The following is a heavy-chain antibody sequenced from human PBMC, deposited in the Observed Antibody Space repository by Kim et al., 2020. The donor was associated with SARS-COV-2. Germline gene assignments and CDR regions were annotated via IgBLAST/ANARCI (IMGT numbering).Heavy chain of an antibody. V-gene: IGHV5-51*01. D-gene: IGHD6-13*01. Sequence: TRYSPSFQGQVTISADKSISTAYLQWSSLKASDTAMYYCGIAAASTGFDYWGQGTLVTVSS. CDR3: GIAAASTGFDY. CDR2: T. J-gene: IGHJ4*02.